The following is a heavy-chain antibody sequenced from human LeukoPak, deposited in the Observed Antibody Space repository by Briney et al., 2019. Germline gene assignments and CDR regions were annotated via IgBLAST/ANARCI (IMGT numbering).Heavy chain of an antibody. CDR2: IYYSGST. V-gene: IGHV4-39*07. J-gene: IGHJ4*02. D-gene: IGHD2-2*01. CDR3: ARLGVAAAPFDY. CDR1: GGSISSSSYY. Sequence: PSETLSLTCTVSGGSISSSSYYWGWIRQPPGKGLEWIGSIYYSGSTYYNPSLKSRVTISVDTSKNQFSLKLSSVTAADTAVYYCARLGVAAAPFDYWGQGTLVTVSS.